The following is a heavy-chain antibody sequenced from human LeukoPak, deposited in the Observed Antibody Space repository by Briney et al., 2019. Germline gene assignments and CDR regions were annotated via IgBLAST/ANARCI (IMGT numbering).Heavy chain of an antibody. CDR2: INPNSGGT. V-gene: IGHV1-2*02. Sequence: ASVKVSCKASGYTFTGYYMHWVRQAPGQGLEWMGWINPNSGGTNYAQKLQGRVTMTTDTSTSTAYMELRSLRSDDTAVYYCARDGITMVRIQNLDYWGQGTLVTVSS. D-gene: IGHD3-10*01. J-gene: IGHJ4*02. CDR3: ARDGITMVRIQNLDY. CDR1: GYTFTGYY.